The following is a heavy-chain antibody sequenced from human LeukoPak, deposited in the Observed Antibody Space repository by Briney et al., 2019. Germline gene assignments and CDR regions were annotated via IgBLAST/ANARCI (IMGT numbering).Heavy chain of an antibody. CDR2: ISYDGSNK. D-gene: IGHD6-19*01. Sequence: GRSLRLSCAASGFTFSSYATHWVRQAPGKGLEWVAVISYDGSNKYYADSVKGRFTISRDNSKNTLYLQMNSLRAEDTTVYYCARAPGAVAGTPADYWGQGTLVTVSS. V-gene: IGHV3-30-3*01. J-gene: IGHJ4*02. CDR3: ARAPGAVAGTPADY. CDR1: GFTFSSYA.